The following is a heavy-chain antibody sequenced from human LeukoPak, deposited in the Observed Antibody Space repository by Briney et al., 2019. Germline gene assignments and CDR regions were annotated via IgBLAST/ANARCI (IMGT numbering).Heavy chain of an antibody. CDR1: GYTFTGYH. D-gene: IGHD6-13*01. Sequence: ASVKVSCKASGYTFTGYHIHWVRQAPGQGLEWMGRINPYSGGTNFAQKFQGRDTMTRDTSITTAYMDLSSLTPDDTAVYFCARDQGSLTRSWYTGYWGQGTQVTVSS. CDR3: ARDQGSLTRSWYTGY. CDR2: INPYSGGT. V-gene: IGHV1-2*06. J-gene: IGHJ4*02.